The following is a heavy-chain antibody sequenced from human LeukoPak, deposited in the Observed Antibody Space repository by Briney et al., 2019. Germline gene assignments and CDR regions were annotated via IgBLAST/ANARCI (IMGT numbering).Heavy chain of an antibody. Sequence: GSLRLSCAVSGITFSNAWMSWVRQAPGKGLEWVGRIKSKTDGATTDYAAPVKGRFTISRDGSKNTVYLQMNSLKTEDTAVYYCTTDYFGSGNFWGQGTLVTASS. CDR2: IKSKTDGATT. CDR3: TTDYFGSGNF. D-gene: IGHD3-10*01. CDR1: GITFSNAW. V-gene: IGHV3-15*05. J-gene: IGHJ4*02.